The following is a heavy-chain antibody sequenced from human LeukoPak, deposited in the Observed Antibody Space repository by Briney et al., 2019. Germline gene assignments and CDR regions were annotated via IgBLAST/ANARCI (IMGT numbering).Heavy chain of an antibody. CDR2: IYHSGST. D-gene: IGHD3-10*01. Sequence: SETLSLTCAVSGGSISSSNWWSWVRQPPGKGLEWIGEIYHSGSTNYNPSLKSRVTISVDKSKNQFSLKLSSVTAADTAVYYCASGTYYYGSGTGNYFDYWGQGTLVTVSS. CDR1: GGSISSSNW. V-gene: IGHV4-4*02. J-gene: IGHJ4*02. CDR3: ASGTYYYGSGTGNYFDY.